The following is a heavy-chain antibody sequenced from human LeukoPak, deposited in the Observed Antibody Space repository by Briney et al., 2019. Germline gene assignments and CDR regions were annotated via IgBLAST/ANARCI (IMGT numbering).Heavy chain of an antibody. D-gene: IGHD2-21*02. CDR3: ARRLASCGGDCYSFYY. J-gene: IGHJ4*02. CDR2: IAPSDSYT. CDR1: GYRFTTYW. V-gene: IGHV5-10-1*01. Sequence: GGSLQISCRGSGYRFTTYWISWVRQMPGKGLEWMGRIAPSDSYTYYSPSFQGHVTISADKSINTAYLQWTSLRASDTAMYYCARRLASCGGDCYSFYYWGQGTLVTVSS.